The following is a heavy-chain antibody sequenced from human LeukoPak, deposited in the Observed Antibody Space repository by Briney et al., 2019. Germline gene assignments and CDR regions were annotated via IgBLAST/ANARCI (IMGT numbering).Heavy chain of an antibody. CDR2: IIPIFGTA. V-gene: IGHV1-69*05. Sequence: SVKVSCKASGGTFSSYAISWVRQAPGQGLEWMGGIIPIFGTANYAQKFQGRVTITTDESTSTAYMELSSLRSEDTAVYYCARGGDFWSGYYMNAFDIWGQGTMVTVSS. D-gene: IGHD3-3*01. CDR1: GGTFSSYA. J-gene: IGHJ3*02. CDR3: ARGGDFWSGYYMNAFDI.